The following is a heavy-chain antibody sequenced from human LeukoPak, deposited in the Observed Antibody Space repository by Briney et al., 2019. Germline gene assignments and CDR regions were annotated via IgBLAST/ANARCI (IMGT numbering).Heavy chain of an antibody. V-gene: IGHV3-48*03. D-gene: IGHD3-22*01. CDR1: GFTFSSYE. CDR2: ISSSGSII. Sequence: GGSLRLSCAASGFTFSSYEMNWVRQAPGKGLEWVSYISSSGSIIYYADSVKGRFTISRDNARNSLSLQMNSLRAEDSAVYYCARVGREYYFDSSGYYRNDAFDIWGQGTMVTVSS. J-gene: IGHJ3*02. CDR3: ARVGREYYFDSSGYYRNDAFDI.